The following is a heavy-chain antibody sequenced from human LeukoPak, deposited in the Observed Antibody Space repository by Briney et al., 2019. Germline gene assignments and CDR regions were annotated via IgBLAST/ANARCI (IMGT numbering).Heavy chain of an antibody. CDR1: GFTFRTYG. D-gene: IGHD3-10*01. CDR3: AKPTLGDVIDAFDI. J-gene: IGHJ3*02. V-gene: IGHV3-23*01. CDR2: ISGSGST. Sequence: GGSRRLSCAASGFTFRTYGMSWVRQAPGKGLEWVSAISGSGSTYYADSVKGRFTMSRDNSKNTLYLQMNSLRAEDTAVYYCAKPTLGDVIDAFDIWGQGTMVTVSS.